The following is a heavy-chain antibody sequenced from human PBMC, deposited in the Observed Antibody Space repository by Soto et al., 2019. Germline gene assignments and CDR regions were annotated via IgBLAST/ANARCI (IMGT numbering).Heavy chain of an antibody. Sequence: EVQLLESGGGLVQPGGSLRLSCAASGFTFSSSAMSWVRQAPGKGLEWVSTIGSSAGNTYYADSVKGRFTISRDNSKNTLYLQMNSLRGEDTAVYYCAKRMAVGGRTYYFDYWGQGTLVTVSS. V-gene: IGHV3-23*01. CDR3: AKRMAVGGRTYYFDY. J-gene: IGHJ4*02. D-gene: IGHD3-10*01. CDR1: GFTFSSSA. CDR2: IGSSAGNT.